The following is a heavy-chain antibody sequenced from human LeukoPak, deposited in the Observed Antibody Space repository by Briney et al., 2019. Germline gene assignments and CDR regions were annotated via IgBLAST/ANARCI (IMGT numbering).Heavy chain of an antibody. D-gene: IGHD6-13*01. CDR3: ARHRIAAAGTYFDY. V-gene: IGHV4-59*08. Sequence: SETLSLTCSVSGGSINSYYWSWIRQPPGKGLEWIGYIYYSGMTDYNPSLKSRVTISVDTSKNQFSLKLSSVTAADTAMYYCARHRIAAAGTYFDYWGQGTLVTVSS. CDR2: IYYSGMT. CDR1: GGSINSYY. J-gene: IGHJ4*02.